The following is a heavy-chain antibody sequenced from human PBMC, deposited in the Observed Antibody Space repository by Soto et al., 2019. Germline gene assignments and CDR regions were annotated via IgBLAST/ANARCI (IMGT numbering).Heavy chain of an antibody. CDR3: VRDHDYGFDY. Sequence: EVQLVESGGGLVQPGGSLRLSCAASGFTLSDYNMNWVRQAPGKGLEWVSYITTYSTTISYAVSAKGRFTVSRDEAKNSLYLQMNSLRDEDTAGYYCVRDHDYGFDYWGQGTLVTVSS. J-gene: IGHJ4*02. V-gene: IGHV3-48*02. CDR2: ITTYSTTI. D-gene: IGHD3-10*01. CDR1: GFTLSDYN.